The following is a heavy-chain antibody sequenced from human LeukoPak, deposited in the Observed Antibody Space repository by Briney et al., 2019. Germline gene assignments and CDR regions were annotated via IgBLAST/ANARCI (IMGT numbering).Heavy chain of an antibody. J-gene: IGHJ4*02. CDR1: GFTFSSYA. Sequence: GGSLRLSCAASGFTFSSYAMSWVRQAPGRGLEWVSAISGSGGSTYYADSVKGRFTISRDNSKNTLYLQMNSLRAEDTAVYYCAKDRAGYSSGWYSYWGQGTLVTVSS. V-gene: IGHV3-23*01. CDR3: AKDRAGYSSGWYSY. D-gene: IGHD6-19*01. CDR2: ISGSGGST.